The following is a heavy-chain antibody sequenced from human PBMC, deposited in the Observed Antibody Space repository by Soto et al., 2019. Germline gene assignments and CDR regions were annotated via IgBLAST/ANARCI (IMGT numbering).Heavy chain of an antibody. J-gene: IGHJ6*02. CDR3: ARGRTVTHEDHHGGMDV. CDR2: ISAYNGNT. Sequence: ASGKVSFKASCYTFTSYGISCLRQAPRQVLEWMGWISAYNGNTNYAQKLQGRVTMTTDTSTSTAYMELRSLRSDDTAVYYCARGRTVTHEDHHGGMDVWGQGTTVTVSS. CDR1: CYTFTSYG. V-gene: IGHV1-18*04. D-gene: IGHD4-17*01.